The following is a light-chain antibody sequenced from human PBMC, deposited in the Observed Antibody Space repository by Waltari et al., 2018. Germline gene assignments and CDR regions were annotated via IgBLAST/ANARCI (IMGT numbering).Light chain of an antibody. Sequence: TVVTQSPVTLSVSPGERATLSCRTTQRIGSSLAWYQQKPGQAPRPLIYHASTRATGIPARFSGSGSETEFTLTISSLQSEDFAVYYCQQYNNWPPGTFGQGTKVEV. J-gene: IGKJ1*01. CDR3: QQYNNWPPGT. CDR2: HAS. V-gene: IGKV3-15*01. CDR1: QRIGSS.